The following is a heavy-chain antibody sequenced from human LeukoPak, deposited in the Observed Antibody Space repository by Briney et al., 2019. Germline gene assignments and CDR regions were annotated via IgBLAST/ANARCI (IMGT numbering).Heavy chain of an antibody. V-gene: IGHV4-31*03. D-gene: IGHD3-10*01. J-gene: IGHJ4*02. CDR2: IYYSGST. Sequence: SQTLSLTCTVSGGSISSGGYYWSWIRQHPGKGLEWIGYIYYSGSTYYNPSLKSRVTISVDTSKNQFSLKLSSVTAADTAVYYCARMVGGSGSYYSFDYWGQGTLVTVSS. CDR1: GGSISSGGYY. CDR3: ARMVGGSGSYYSFDY.